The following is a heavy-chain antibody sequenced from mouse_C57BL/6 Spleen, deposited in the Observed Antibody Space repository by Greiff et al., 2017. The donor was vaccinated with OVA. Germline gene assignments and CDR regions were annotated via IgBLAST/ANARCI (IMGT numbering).Heavy chain of an antibody. Sequence: EVQLQQSGPELVKPGASVKISCKASGYTFTDYYMNWVKQSHGKSLEWIGDINPNNGGTSYNQKFKGKATLTVDKSSSTAYMGLRSLTSEDSAVYYCARGVPGYYFDYWGQGTTLTVSS. CDR2: INPNNGGT. V-gene: IGHV1-26*01. CDR1: GYTFTDYY. J-gene: IGHJ2*01. CDR3: ARGVPGYYFDY. D-gene: IGHD4-1*01.